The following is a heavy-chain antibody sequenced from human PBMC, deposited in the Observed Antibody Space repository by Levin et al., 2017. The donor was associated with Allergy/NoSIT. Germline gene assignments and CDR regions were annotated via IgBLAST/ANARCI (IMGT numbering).Heavy chain of an antibody. CDR2: VYTDDRT. Sequence: GGSLRLSCVASTFTVTTNYMTWVRQAPGKALEWVSFVYTDDRTFYADSVKGRFTVSRDNSKNTFFLHMNSLRVEDTAVYYCARASCGNDCYSLAFDIWGQGTTVTVSS. J-gene: IGHJ3*02. D-gene: IGHD2-21*02. CDR3: ARASCGNDCYSLAFDI. CDR1: TFTVTTNY. V-gene: IGHV3-66*01.